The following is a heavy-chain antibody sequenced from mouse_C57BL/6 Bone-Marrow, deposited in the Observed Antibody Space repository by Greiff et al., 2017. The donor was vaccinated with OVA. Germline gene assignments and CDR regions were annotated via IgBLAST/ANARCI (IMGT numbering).Heavy chain of an antibody. CDR2: IWPGGGT. Sequence: VKLQESGPGLVAPSQSLSITCTVSGFSLTSYAISWVRQPPGKGLEWLGVIWPGGGTNYNSALKSSLSISKDNSKSQVFLKMNSLQTDDTARYYCARRGDDCDYWGQGTTLTVSS. CDR1: GFSLTSYA. CDR3: ARRGDDCDY. J-gene: IGHJ2*01. V-gene: IGHV2-9-1*01.